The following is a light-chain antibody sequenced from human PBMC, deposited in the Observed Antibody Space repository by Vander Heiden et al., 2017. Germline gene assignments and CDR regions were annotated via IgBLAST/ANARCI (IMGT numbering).Light chain of an antibody. CDR3: QVWDSSSEHVV. V-gene: IGLV3-21*02. CDR2: DDN. Sequence: SYVLTQPPSVSVAPGQTATIPCAGNNLGSKSVQWYQQKAGQAPVLVVCDDNDWPSGIPERFSGSKSGNTATLTISRVEAGDEADYYCQVWDSSSEHVVFGGGTKVTVL. CDR1: NLGSKS. J-gene: IGLJ3*02.